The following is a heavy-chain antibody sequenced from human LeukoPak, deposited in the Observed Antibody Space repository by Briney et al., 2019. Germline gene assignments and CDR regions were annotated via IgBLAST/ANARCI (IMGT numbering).Heavy chain of an antibody. Sequence: ASVKVSCKASGYTFTGYYMHWVRQAPGQGLEWMGRINPNSGGTNYAQKFQGRVTMTRDTSISTAYMELRSLRSDDTAVYYCARDLRPDWLLLRHNWFDPWGQGTLVTVSS. CDR2: INPNSGGT. CDR3: ARDLRPDWLLLRHNWFDP. V-gene: IGHV1-2*06. D-gene: IGHD3-22*01. J-gene: IGHJ5*02. CDR1: GYTFTGYY.